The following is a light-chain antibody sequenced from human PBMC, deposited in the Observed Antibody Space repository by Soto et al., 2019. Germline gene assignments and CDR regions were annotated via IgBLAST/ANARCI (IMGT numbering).Light chain of an antibody. J-gene: IGLJ2*01. CDR2: DVS. V-gene: IGLV2-14*01. CDR3: CSYTSSSTLDHVV. CDR1: SSDVGGYNY. Sequence: QSALTQPASVSGSPGQSITISCTGTSSDVGGYNYVSWYQQHPGKAPKLMIYDVSNRPSGVSNRFSVSKSGNTASLTISGLQAQDEAEYYYCSYTSSSTLDHVVFGGGTKLTVL.